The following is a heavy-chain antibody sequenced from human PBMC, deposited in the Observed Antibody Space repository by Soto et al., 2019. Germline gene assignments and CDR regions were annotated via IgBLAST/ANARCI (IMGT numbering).Heavy chain of an antibody. CDR3: AKDGRRELRYFSWLSPGDAFAF. V-gene: IGHV3-30*18. Sequence: VQLVETGGGVVQPGRSLRLSCAASGFSFRSYGMHWVRQSPGKGPEWVAVISHDASNTHYADALKGRFTISRENSRNILSLQMYSLRPEDTAVHYCAKDGRRELRYFSWLSPGDAFAFWGLGSMVTVSS. D-gene: IGHD3-9*01. CDR1: GFSFRSYG. CDR2: ISHDASNT. J-gene: IGHJ3*01.